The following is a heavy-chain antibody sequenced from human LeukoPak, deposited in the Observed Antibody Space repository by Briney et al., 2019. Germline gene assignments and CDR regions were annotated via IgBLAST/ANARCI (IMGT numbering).Heavy chain of an antibody. CDR1: GFTFNDY. V-gene: IGHV3-11*01. CDR3: ATDGAGFDT. J-gene: IGHJ5*02. CDR2: INIGGTNT. Sequence: GGSLRLSCAASGFTFNDYTSWIRQAPGKGLEWLSYINIGGTNTHYADSVKGRFTISRDNAKKSLYLEMNNLRAEDTAVYYCATDGAGFDTWGQGVLVTVSS.